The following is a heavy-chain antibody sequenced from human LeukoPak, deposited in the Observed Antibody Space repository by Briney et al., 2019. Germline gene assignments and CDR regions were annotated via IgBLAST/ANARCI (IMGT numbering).Heavy chain of an antibody. CDR3: ARDPSGDSSGNPSYYFDY. D-gene: IGHD3-22*01. CDR1: GFTFSTYG. Sequence: GGSLRLSCAASGFTFSTYGMHWVRQAPGKGLEWVAAISYDGRNDYYADSVKGRFTISRDNSRNTLYLQMNSLRAEDTAVYYCARDPSGDSSGNPSYYFDYWGQGTLVTVSS. V-gene: IGHV3-30*03. J-gene: IGHJ4*02. CDR2: ISYDGRND.